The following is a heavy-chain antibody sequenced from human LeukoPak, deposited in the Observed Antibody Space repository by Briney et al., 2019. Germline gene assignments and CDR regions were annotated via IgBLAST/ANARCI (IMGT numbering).Heavy chain of an antibody. CDR3: ARGSPIVATDLVDY. CDR2: INPNSGGT. V-gene: IGHV1-2*02. CDR1: GYTFTDFY. D-gene: IGHD5-12*01. Sequence: ASVKVSCKPSGYTFTDFYMHWVRQAPGRGLEWMGWINPNSGGTNYAQKFQGRVTMTRDTSISTAYMELSRLRSDDTAVYYCARGSPIVATDLVDYWGQGTLVTVSS. J-gene: IGHJ4*02.